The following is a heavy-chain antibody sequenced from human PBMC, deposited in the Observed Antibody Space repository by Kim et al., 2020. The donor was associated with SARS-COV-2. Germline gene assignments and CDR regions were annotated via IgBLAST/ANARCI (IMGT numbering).Heavy chain of an antibody. D-gene: IGHD5-18*01. Sequence: YEGSVKGRFTISIDNSQNTLYLQMNSLRAEETAVYYCARDLSIQLGFFDYWGQGTLVTVSS. V-gene: IGHV3-30*01. J-gene: IGHJ4*02. CDR3: ARDLSIQLGFFDY.